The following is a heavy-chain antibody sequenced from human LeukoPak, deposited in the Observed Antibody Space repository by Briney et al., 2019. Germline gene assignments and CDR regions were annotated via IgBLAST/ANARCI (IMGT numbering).Heavy chain of an antibody. D-gene: IGHD5-18*01. V-gene: IGHV3-74*01. J-gene: IGHJ4*02. Sequence: GGSLRLSCAASGFTLSSYWMHWVRQPPGKGLVWVSRVNGDGPTTTYADSVKGRFTISRDNAKNTLYLQMNSLRAEDTAVYYCARGPRYSFGSAFDYWGQGTLVTVSS. CDR2: VNGDGPTT. CDR3: ARGPRYSFGSAFDY. CDR1: GFTLSSYW.